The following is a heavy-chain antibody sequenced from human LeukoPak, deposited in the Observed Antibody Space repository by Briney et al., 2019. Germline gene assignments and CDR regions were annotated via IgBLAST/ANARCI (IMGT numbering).Heavy chain of an antibody. V-gene: IGHV1-46*01. CDR2: INPSGGST. D-gene: IGHD3-9*01. Sequence: ASVKVSCKASGYTFTSYYMHWVRQAPGQGLEWMGIINPSGGSTSYAQKFQGRVTMTRDMSTSTVYMELSSPRSEDTAVYYCARSYDILTGYNIPTYWGQGTLVTVSS. CDR1: GYTFTSYY. CDR3: ARSYDILTGYNIPTY. J-gene: IGHJ4*02.